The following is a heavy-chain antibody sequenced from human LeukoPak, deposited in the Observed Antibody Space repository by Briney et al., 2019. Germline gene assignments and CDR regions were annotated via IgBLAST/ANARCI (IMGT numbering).Heavy chain of an antibody. V-gene: IGHV3-30-3*01. CDR3: AKNNDIIAVSGRPDY. Sequence: GGSLRLSCAASGFPFGTHSLHWVRQAPGKGLEWVAVASNDRTRKYYADSVRGRFYISRDNSRKTLYLQMNSLTVGDTAVYYCAKNNDIIAVSGRPDYWGQGTLVAVSS. CDR1: GFPFGTHS. CDR2: ASNDRTRK. J-gene: IGHJ4*02. D-gene: IGHD6-13*01.